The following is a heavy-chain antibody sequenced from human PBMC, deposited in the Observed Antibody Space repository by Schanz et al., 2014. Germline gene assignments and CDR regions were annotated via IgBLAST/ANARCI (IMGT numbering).Heavy chain of an antibody. J-gene: IGHJ3*02. D-gene: IGHD3-10*01. CDR1: GFTFSSYA. CDR3: AKGRFGELSAFDI. Sequence: VQLVESGGGVVQPGRSLRLSCAASGFTFSSYAMTWVRQAPGMGLEWVSVIGVDGTTTYYADSVKGRFTISRDNSRDTVYLQMNSLRAEDTAVYYCAKGRFGELSAFDIWGQGAMVTVSS. CDR2: IGVDGTTT. V-gene: IGHV3-23*04.